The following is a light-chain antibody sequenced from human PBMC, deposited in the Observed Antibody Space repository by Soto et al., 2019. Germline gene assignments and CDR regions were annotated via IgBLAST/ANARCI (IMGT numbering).Light chain of an antibody. V-gene: IGLV2-14*01. J-gene: IGLJ1*01. CDR2: EVT. CDR3: SSNKSRSTYI. CDR1: SSDVGGYNY. Sequence: SVLTKPAFVSVCRGQSVTISCTGTSSDVGGYNYVSGYQQHPGKAPNLLIYEVTIRPSGVSKRFSGSKSVNTASLTISGLQAEDEADYYCSSNKSRSTYIFGIGPNVTV.